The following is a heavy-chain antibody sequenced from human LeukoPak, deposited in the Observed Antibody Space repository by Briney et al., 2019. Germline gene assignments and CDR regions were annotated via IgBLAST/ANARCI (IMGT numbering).Heavy chain of an antibody. V-gene: IGHV3-7*01. D-gene: IGHD7-27*01. J-gene: IGHJ3*02. CDR3: ARLGNWGGNAFDI. CDR1: GFTFSSYW. CDR2: IKQDESEK. Sequence: GGSLRLSCAASGFTFSSYWMSWVRQAPGKGLEWVANIKQDESEKYYVDSVRGRFTISRDNAKNSLYLQMNSLRAEDTAVYYCARLGNWGGNAFDIWGQGTMVTVSS.